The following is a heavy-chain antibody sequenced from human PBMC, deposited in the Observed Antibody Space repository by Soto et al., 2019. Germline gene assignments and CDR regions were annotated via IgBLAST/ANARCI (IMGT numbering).Heavy chain of an antibody. Sequence: GGSLRLSCAASGFTVSSNYMSWVRQAPGKGLEWVSVIYSGGSTYYADSVKGRFTISRDNSKNTLYLQMNSLRAEDTAVYYCARERRGYCSGGSCYGGFDPWGQGTLVTVSS. V-gene: IGHV3-53*01. D-gene: IGHD2-15*01. CDR1: GFTVSSNY. J-gene: IGHJ5*02. CDR3: ARERRGYCSGGSCYGGFDP. CDR2: IYSGGST.